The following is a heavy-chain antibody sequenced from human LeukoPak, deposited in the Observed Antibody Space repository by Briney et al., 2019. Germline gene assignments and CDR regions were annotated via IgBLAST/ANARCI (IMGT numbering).Heavy chain of an antibody. J-gene: IGHJ4*02. CDR3: ARDLFPPAD. Sequence: GGSLRLSCAASGFTFTTYWMGWVRQAPGKGLEWVTNIKQDGSATYYVDSVKCRFTISRDNAKNSLYLQMHSLRAQDTIVYYCARDLFPPADWGQGTLVTVPS. D-gene: IGHD3-10*02. CDR1: GFTFTTYW. V-gene: IGHV3-7*04. CDR2: IKQDGSAT.